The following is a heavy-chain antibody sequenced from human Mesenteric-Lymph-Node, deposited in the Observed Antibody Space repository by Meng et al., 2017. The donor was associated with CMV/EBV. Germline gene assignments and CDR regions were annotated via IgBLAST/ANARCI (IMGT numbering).Heavy chain of an antibody. V-gene: IGHV3-23*01. CDR2: ISGSGGST. CDR3: ARGYGGYGNDY. J-gene: IGHJ4*02. Sequence: GESLKISCAASGFTFSSYAMSWVRQAPGKGLEWVSAISGSGGSTYYADSVKGRFTISRDNSKNTLYLQMNSLRAEDTAVYYCARGYGGYGNDYWGQGTLVTVSS. D-gene: IGHD5-12*01. CDR1: GFTFSSYA.